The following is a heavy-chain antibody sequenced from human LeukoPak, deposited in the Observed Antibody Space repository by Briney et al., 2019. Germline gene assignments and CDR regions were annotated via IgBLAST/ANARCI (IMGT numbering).Heavy chain of an antibody. D-gene: IGHD6-19*01. CDR1: GFTFSDYY. V-gene: IGHV3-11*01. J-gene: IGHJ4*02. Sequence: GGSLRLSCAAPGFTFSDYYMSWIRQAPGKGLEWVSYISSRGSTIYYADSVKGRFTISRDNAKNSLYLQMNSLRAEDTAVYYCARDHRWMSTTKYSSGWSASDYWGQGTLVTVSS. CDR3: ARDHRWMSTTKYSSGWSASDY. CDR2: ISSRGSTI.